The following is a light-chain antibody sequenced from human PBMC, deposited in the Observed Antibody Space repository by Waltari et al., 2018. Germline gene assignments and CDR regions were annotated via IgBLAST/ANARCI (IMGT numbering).Light chain of an antibody. J-gene: IGKJ4*01. CDR3: QQYDISPLT. CDR1: QTVRTTY. CDR2: GAS. V-gene: IGKV3-20*01. Sequence: EIVLTQSPGTLSLSPGERSTPSCRASQTVRTTYLAWYQQKPAQAPTLLIYGASSRATGIPDRFSGSGSGTDFSLTISSLEPEDFAVYYCQQYDISPLTFGGGTKVEIK.